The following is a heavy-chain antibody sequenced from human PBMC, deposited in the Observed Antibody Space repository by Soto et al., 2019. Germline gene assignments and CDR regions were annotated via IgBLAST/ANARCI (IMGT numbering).Heavy chain of an antibody. CDR3: ARAYRARGAAFDI. D-gene: IGHD3-10*01. Sequence: ASVKVSCKASGYTFTSYYMHWVRQAPGQGLEWMGIINPSGGSTSYAQKFQGRVTMTRDTSTSTVYMELSSLRSEDTAVYYCARAYRARGAAFDICGQGTMGTVS. CDR1: GYTFTSYY. V-gene: IGHV1-46*03. J-gene: IGHJ3*02. CDR2: INPSGGST.